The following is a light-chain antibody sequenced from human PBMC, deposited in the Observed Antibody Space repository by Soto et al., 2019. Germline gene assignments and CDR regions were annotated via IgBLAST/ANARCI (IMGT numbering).Light chain of an antibody. J-gene: IGKJ1*01. CDR1: QSISSW. CDR2: KAS. V-gene: IGKV1-5*03. Sequence: DVQMTQSPSTLPSSVEDRLTITCRASQSISSWLARYQQKPGKDPXLLFYKASSLESGVPSRFSGSGSGTAFTLTISSLQPDDFPTYYCQQYNSYSWTFGQGTKVDI. CDR3: QQYNSYSWT.